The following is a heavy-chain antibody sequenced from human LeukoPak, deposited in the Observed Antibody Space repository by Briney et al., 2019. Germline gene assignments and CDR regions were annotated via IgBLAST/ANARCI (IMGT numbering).Heavy chain of an antibody. Sequence: SETLSLTCAVSGGSISSGDYPWSWIRQPPGRGLEWIGYVFHTGHTSYNPSLKSRVTISVDMSKNQLSLKLSSVTAADTAVYYCARGFYGSGSQFDYWGQGTLVTVSS. CDR1: GGSISSGDYP. V-gene: IGHV4-30-2*01. D-gene: IGHD3-10*01. CDR2: VFHTGHT. CDR3: ARGFYGSGSQFDY. J-gene: IGHJ4*02.